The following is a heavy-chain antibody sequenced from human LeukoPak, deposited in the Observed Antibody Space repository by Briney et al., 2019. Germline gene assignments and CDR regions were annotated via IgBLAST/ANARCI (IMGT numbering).Heavy chain of an antibody. J-gene: IGHJ4*02. CDR2: INPSGGST. D-gene: IGHD4-11*01. Sequence: ASVGVSCKASGYTFTSYFIHWVQQAPGQGLEWMGIINPSGGSTSYAQRFQGRVTMTSDTSTSTVYMELSSLRSDDTAVYYCARPLMTTVTTFGYWGQGTLVTVSS. V-gene: IGHV1-46*01. CDR1: GYTFTSYF. CDR3: ARPLMTTVTTFGY.